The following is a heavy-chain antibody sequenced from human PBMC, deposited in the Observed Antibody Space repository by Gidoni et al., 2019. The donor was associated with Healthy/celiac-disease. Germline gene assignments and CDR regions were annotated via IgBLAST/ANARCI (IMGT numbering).Heavy chain of an antibody. D-gene: IGHD3-9*01. CDR2: IIPIFGTA. CDR3: ARNDRVLRYFDWSHPFDY. CDR1: GGTFSSYA. V-gene: IGHV1-69*06. Sequence: QVQLVQSGAEVKKPGSSVKVSCKASGGTFSSYAISRVRQAPGQGLEWMGGIIPIFGTANYAQKFQGRVTITADKSTSTAYMELSSLRSEDTAVYYCARNDRVLRYFDWSHPFDYWGQGTLITVSS. J-gene: IGHJ4*02.